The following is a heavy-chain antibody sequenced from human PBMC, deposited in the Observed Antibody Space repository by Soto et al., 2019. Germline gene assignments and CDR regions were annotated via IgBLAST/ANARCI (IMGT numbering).Heavy chain of an antibody. Sequence: GGSLRLSCAASGFTFSSYGMHWVRQAPGKGLEWVAVIWYDGSNKYYADSVKGRFTISRDNSKNTLYLQMNSLRAEDTAVYYCAREEVDKRWHYDILTGYYVHAFDIWGQGTMVTVSS. V-gene: IGHV3-33*01. D-gene: IGHD3-9*01. CDR1: GFTFSSYG. CDR3: AREEVDKRWHYDILTGYYVHAFDI. CDR2: IWYDGSNK. J-gene: IGHJ3*02.